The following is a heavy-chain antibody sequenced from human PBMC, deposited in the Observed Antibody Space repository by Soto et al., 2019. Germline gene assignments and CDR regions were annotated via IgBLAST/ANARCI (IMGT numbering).Heavy chain of an antibody. CDR1: GGSISSYY. D-gene: IGHD3-22*01. Sequence: SETLSLTCTVSGGSISSYYWSWIRQPPGKGLEWIGYIYYSGSTYYNPSLKSRVTISVDTSKNQFSLKLSSVTAADTAVYYCARGGSSGYYSSWFDPWGQGTLVTVSS. J-gene: IGHJ5*02. CDR3: ARGGSSGYYSSWFDP. CDR2: IYYSGST. V-gene: IGHV4-59*08.